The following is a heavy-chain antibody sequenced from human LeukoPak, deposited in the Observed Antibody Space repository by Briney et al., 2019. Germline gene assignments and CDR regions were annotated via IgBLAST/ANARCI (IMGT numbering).Heavy chain of an antibody. CDR1: GFSFSTYW. D-gene: IGHD3-10*01. Sequence: GGSLRLSCAAPGFSFSTYWIHWVRQAPGKGLVWVSRINSDGSGATHADSVKGRFTISRDNSKNTLYLQMISLRAEDTAVYYCANYGSVSYFAYWGQGTLVTVSS. J-gene: IGHJ4*02. CDR3: ANYGSVSYFAY. V-gene: IGHV3-74*01. CDR2: INSDGSGA.